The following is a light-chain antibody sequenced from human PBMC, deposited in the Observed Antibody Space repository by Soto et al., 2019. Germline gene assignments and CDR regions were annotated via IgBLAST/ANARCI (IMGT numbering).Light chain of an antibody. CDR1: PSISSY. CDR2: AAS. V-gene: IGKV1-39*01. CDR3: QLSYSTTFK. Sequence: DIQMTQSPSSLSASVGDRVTITYQASPSISSYLNWYQQQPEKAPKLLIYAASSLQSGVPSRFTGSESGTDFTLTISSLQPEDFATDYCQLSYSTTFKFDPATKVHIK. J-gene: IGKJ3*01.